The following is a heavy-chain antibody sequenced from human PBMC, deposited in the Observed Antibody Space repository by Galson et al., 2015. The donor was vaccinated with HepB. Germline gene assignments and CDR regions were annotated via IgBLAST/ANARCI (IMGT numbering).Heavy chain of an antibody. D-gene: IGHD2-15*01. CDR2: ISYDGSNK. J-gene: IGHJ6*02. V-gene: IGHV3-30*04. Sequence: SLRLSCAASGFTFSSYAMHWVRQAPGKGLEWVAVISYDGSNKYYADSVKGRFTISRDNSKNTLYLQMNSLRAEDTAVYYCARDLSARVVAGYYGMDVWGQGTTVTVSS. CDR3: ARDLSARVVAGYYGMDV. CDR1: GFTFSSYA.